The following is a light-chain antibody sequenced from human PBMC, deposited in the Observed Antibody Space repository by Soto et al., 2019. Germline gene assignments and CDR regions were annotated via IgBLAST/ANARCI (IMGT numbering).Light chain of an antibody. Sequence: ETVLTQSPGTVSLSPGERATLSRTTSQSVKSNYLAWYQQKPGQAPRLLIYGVFNRATGIPDRFSGSGSGTEFTLTISGLEPEDSAVYYCQHYDGSPRTFGQGTKLEI. CDR1: QSVKSNY. CDR3: QHYDGSPRT. V-gene: IGKV3-20*01. J-gene: IGKJ2*01. CDR2: GVF.